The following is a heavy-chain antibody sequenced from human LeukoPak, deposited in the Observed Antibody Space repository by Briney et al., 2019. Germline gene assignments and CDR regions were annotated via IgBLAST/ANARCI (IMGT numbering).Heavy chain of an antibody. CDR2: LHFSGGT. CDR3: ARERQTWLQFRGYYDSSMDV. CDR1: GDSITSHY. V-gene: IGHV4-59*11. Sequence: SETLSLTCTVSGDSITSHYWTWIRQAPGKGLEWLGYLHFSGGTNYNPSLKSRVTISADTSKNQFSLKLSSVTAADTALYYCARERQTWLQFRGYYDSSMDVWGKGTTVTVSS. D-gene: IGHD5-24*01. J-gene: IGHJ6*03.